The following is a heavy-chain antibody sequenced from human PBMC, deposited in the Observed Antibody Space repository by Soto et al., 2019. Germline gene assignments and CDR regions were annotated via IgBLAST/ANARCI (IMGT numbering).Heavy chain of an antibody. J-gene: IGHJ5*02. CDR1: GGSISSGGYY. V-gene: IGHV4-31*03. CDR2: IYYSGST. CDR3: ARSTVTTGYWFGP. D-gene: IGHD4-4*01. Sequence: QVQLQESGPGLVKPSQTLSLTCTVSGGSISSGGYYWSWIRQHPGKGLEWIGYIYYSGSTYYNPSLKCRVTISVDASKNQCSLKLISVTAADTAVYYCARSTVTTGYWFGPWGQRTLVTVSS.